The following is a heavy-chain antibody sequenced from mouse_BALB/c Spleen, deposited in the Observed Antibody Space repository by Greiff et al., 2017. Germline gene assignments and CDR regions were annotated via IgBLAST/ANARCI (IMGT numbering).Heavy chain of an antibody. J-gene: IGHJ1*01. CDR3: ASGGYGSSWYCDV. D-gene: IGHD1-1*01. CDR2: ISSGGST. CDR1: GFTFSSYA. V-gene: IGHV5-6-5*01. Sequence: EVQVVESGGGLVKPGGSLKLSCAASGFTFSSYAMSWVRQTPEKRLEWVASISSGGSTYYPDSVKGRFTISRDNARNILYLQMSSLRSEDTAMYYCASGGYGSSWYCDVWGAGTTVTVSS.